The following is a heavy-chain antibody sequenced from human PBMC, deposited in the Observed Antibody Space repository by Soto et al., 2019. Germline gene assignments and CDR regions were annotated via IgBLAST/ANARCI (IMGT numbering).Heavy chain of an antibody. CDR3: AKDQGMVAATRPRH. J-gene: IGHJ4*02. Sequence: QVQLVESGGGVVQPGRSLRLSCAASGFTFSSYGMHWVRQAPGKGLEWVAVISYDGSNKYYADSVKGRFTISRDNSKNTRYLQMNSLRAEDTAVYYCAKDQGMVAATRPRHWGQGTLVTVSS. D-gene: IGHD2-15*01. CDR1: GFTFSSYG. V-gene: IGHV3-30*18. CDR2: ISYDGSNK.